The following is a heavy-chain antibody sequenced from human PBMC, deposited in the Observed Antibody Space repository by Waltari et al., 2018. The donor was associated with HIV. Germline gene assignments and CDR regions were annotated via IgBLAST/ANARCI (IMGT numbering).Heavy chain of an antibody. CDR2: IKQDGSEK. Sequence: EVQLVESGGGLVQPGGSLSLSCAASGFTFSSYWMSWVRQAPGKGLEWVANIKQDGSEKYYVDSVKGRFTISRDIAKNSLYLQMNSLRAEDTAVYHCARGGGLNLDYWGQGTLVTVSS. CDR1: GFTFSSYW. CDR3: ARGGGLNLDY. D-gene: IGHD3-16*01. J-gene: IGHJ4*02. V-gene: IGHV3-7*01.